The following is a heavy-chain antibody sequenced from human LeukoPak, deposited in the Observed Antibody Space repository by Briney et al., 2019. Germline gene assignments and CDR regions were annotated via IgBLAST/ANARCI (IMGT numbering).Heavy chain of an antibody. Sequence: GGSLRLSCAASGFTFSSYSMNCVRQAPGKGLEWGSSISSSSSYIYYADSVKGRFTISRDNAKNSLYLQMNSLRAEDTAVYYCARDKAVVVVAAPGAIDYWGQGTLVTVSS. D-gene: IGHD2-15*01. J-gene: IGHJ4*02. CDR2: ISSSSSYI. CDR3: ARDKAVVVVAAPGAIDY. V-gene: IGHV3-21*01. CDR1: GFTFSSYS.